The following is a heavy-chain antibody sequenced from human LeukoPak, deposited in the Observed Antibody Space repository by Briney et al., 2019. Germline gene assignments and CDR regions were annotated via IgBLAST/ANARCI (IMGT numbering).Heavy chain of an antibody. J-gene: IGHJ5*02. CDR3: ARGDNWFDP. CDR1: GGTFSSYA. Sequence: VASVKVSCKASGGTFSSYAISWVRQAPGQGLEWIAGIIPIFGTANYAQKFQGRVTITTDVSTSTAYMELSSLRSDDTAVYYCARGDNWFDPWGQGTLVTVSS. CDR2: IIPIFGTA. V-gene: IGHV1-69*05.